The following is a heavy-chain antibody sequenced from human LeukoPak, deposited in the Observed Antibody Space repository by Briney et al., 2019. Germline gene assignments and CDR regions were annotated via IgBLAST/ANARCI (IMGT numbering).Heavy chain of an antibody. Sequence: ASVKVSCKASGGTFSSYAISWVRQAPGEGLEWMGGSIPIFGTANYAQTFQGRVTITTDESTSAAYMELSSLRSEDTAVYYCARAAEGYCSSTSCPKFDYWGQGTLVTVSS. J-gene: IGHJ4*02. V-gene: IGHV1-69*05. CDR1: GGTFSSYA. CDR2: SIPIFGTA. CDR3: ARAAEGYCSSTSCPKFDY. D-gene: IGHD2-2*01.